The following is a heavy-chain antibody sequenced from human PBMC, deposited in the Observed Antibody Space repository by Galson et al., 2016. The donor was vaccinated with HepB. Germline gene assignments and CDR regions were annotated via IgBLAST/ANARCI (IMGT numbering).Heavy chain of an antibody. V-gene: IGHV4-61*02. CDR1: GGPISGGIYY. Sequence: TLSLTCTVSGGPISGGIYYWSWIRQPAGKGLEWIGRIFISGSTNYNPSLKSRVTILVDTSKNQFSLKLSSVTAAETAVYYCARGVRYSSRWYDDGLDVWGKGTTVTVSS. D-gene: IGHD6-13*01. J-gene: IGHJ6*04. CDR3: ARGVRYSSRWYDDGLDV. CDR2: IFISGST.